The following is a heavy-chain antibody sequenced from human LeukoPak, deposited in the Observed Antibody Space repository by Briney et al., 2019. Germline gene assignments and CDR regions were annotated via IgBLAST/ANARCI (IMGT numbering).Heavy chain of an antibody. Sequence: PGWAVRLSCVASGFAFRTYSMHWLGQAASKELTGLAVITYDGKVQHYADSVKGQFTVSRDNSKKTLYLQMISLRPEDTAFYYCAREERVGAAYYLDAWGRGTLVTVSS. V-gene: IGHV3-30*04. J-gene: IGHJ4*02. CDR3: AREERVGAAYYLDA. CDR1: GFAFRTYS. D-gene: IGHD2-15*01. CDR2: ITYDGKVQ.